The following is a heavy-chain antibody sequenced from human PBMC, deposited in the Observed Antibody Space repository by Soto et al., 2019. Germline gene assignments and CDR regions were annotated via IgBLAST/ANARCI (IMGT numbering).Heavy chain of an antibody. Sequence: QLQLQESGPGLVKPSETLSLTCTVSGGSISSSSYYWGWIRQPPGKGLEWIGSIYYSGSTYYNQSLKSRVTISVDTSKNQFSRKLSSVTAADTAVYYCARHTPAISISDHWGQGTLVTVSS. D-gene: IGHD2-15*01. CDR1: GGSISSSSYY. CDR3: ARHTPAISISDH. J-gene: IGHJ4*02. CDR2: IYYSGST. V-gene: IGHV4-39*01.